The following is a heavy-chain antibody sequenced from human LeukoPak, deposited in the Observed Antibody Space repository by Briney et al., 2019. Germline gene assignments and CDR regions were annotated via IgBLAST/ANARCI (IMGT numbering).Heavy chain of an antibody. CDR3: ARGGDSSGYLFDY. Sequence: SSETLSLTCTVSGGSISSGGYYWSWIRQHPGKGLEWIGYIYYSGSTYYNPSLKSRVTISVDTSKNQFSLKLSSVTAADTAVYYRARGGDSSGYLFDYWGQGTLVTVSS. CDR1: GGSISSGGYY. D-gene: IGHD3-22*01. V-gene: IGHV4-31*03. J-gene: IGHJ4*02. CDR2: IYYSGST.